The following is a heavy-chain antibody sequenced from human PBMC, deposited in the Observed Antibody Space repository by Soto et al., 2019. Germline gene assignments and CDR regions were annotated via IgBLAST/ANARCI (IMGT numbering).Heavy chain of an antibody. CDR2: ISTYNGNT. Sequence: QVQLVQSGGEVKKPGASVKVSCKTSGYTFTSIGISWVRQAPGQGLEWVGWISTYNGNTHYAQKVQGRVTMTTDTSXXTAYMELRSLRSDDTAMYYCVRDRNSGTSDHDPDYWGQGTLVTVSS. CDR3: VRDRNSGTSDHDPDY. CDR1: GYTFTSIG. D-gene: IGHD1-26*01. V-gene: IGHV1-18*01. J-gene: IGHJ4*02.